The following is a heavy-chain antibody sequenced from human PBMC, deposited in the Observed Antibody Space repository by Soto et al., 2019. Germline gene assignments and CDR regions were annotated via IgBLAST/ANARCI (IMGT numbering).Heavy chain of an antibody. CDR2: IKSNTDGGTT. CDR1: GFTFSNAW. CDR3: TTRGATDCYYYIDV. Sequence: GSLRLSCAASGFTFSNAWMSWVRQAPGKGLEWVGRIKSNTDGGTTDYAAPVKGRFTISRDDSKNTLYLQMNSLKTEDTAVYYCTTRGATDCYYYIDVWGKGTTVTVSS. J-gene: IGHJ6*03. D-gene: IGHD1-26*01. V-gene: IGHV3-15*01.